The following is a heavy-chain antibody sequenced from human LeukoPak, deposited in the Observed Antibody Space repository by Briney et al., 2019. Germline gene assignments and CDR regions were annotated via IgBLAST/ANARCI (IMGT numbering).Heavy chain of an antibody. CDR1: GGTFISYA. CDR3: ASGEGYTGY. Sequence: ASVKVSCKASGGTFISYAISWVRQAPGQGLEWMGRIIPIFGMANYAQKFQGRVTITADKSTSTAYMELSSLRSEDTAVYYCASGEGYTGYWGQGTLVTVSS. V-gene: IGHV1-69*04. J-gene: IGHJ4*02. D-gene: IGHD6-13*01. CDR2: IIPIFGMA.